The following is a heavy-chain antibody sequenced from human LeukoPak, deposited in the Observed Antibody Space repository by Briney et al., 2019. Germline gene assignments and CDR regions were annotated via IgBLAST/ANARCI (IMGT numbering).Heavy chain of an antibody. V-gene: IGHV4-38-2*02. Sequence: PSDTLSLTCTVSGYSISSGYYWGWIRQPPGKGLEWIGSIYHSGSTYYNPSLKSRVTISVDTSKNQFSLRLSSVTAADTAVYYCARDEGSPGALDHWGQGTLVTVSS. D-gene: IGHD3-10*01. CDR2: IYHSGST. CDR3: ARDEGSPGALDH. CDR1: GYSISSGYY. J-gene: IGHJ4*02.